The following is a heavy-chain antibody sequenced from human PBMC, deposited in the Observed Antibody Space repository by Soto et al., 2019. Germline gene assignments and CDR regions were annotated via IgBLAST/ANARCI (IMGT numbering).Heavy chain of an antibody. CDR1: GGTFSSYA. J-gene: IGHJ6*02. Sequence: ASVKVSCKASGGTFSSYAISWVRQAPGQGLEWMGGIIPIFGTANYAQKFQGRVTITADESTSTAYMELSSLRSEDTAVYYCARASGATIEIVDYYYGMDVWGQWTTVTVSS. D-gene: IGHD6-25*01. CDR2: IIPIFGTA. V-gene: IGHV1-69*13. CDR3: ARASGATIEIVDYYYGMDV.